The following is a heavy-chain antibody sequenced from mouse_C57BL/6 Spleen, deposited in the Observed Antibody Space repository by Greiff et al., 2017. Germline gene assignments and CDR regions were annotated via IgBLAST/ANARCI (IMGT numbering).Heavy chain of an antibody. Sequence: EVKLMESGEGLVKPGGSLKLSCAASGFTLSSYAMSWVRQPPEKGLEWVAYIRSGGGYIYNADTVKGRITSYSDNARNTLYLKMSRQKSEDAAMYYCKRDDYGNVDAMEYWGQGASVTVSS. V-gene: IGHV5-9-1*02. J-gene: IGHJ4*01. D-gene: IGHD2-1*01. CDR3: KRDDYGNVDAMEY. CDR1: GFTLSSYA. CDR2: IRSGGGYI.